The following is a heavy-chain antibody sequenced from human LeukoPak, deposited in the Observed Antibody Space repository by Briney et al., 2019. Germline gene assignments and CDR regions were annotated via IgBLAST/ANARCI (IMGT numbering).Heavy chain of an antibody. CDR2: ISTSDDGT. V-gene: IGHV3-23*01. CDR3: ASRGFGGWGAFDI. Sequence: GGSLRLSCAASGFTFSSYSMNWVRQAPGKGLEWVSTISTSDDGTVYADSVKGRFTISRDGSKTTLYLQMNSLRAEDTAVYYCASRGFGGWGAFDIWAKGQWSPSLQ. J-gene: IGHJ3*02. D-gene: IGHD3-10*01. CDR1: GFTFSSYS.